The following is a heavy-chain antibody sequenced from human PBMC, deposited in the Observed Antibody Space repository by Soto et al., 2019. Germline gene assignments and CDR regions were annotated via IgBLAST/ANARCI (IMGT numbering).Heavy chain of an antibody. Sequence: SETLSLTCAVSGYSISSGYYWGWIRQPPGKGLEWIGSIYHSGSTYYNPSLKSRVTISVDTSKNQFSLKLSSVTAADTAVYYCAREIVAGIFDYWGQGTLVTVSS. CDR2: IYHSGST. D-gene: IGHD6-25*01. CDR1: GYSISSGYY. CDR3: AREIVAGIFDY. V-gene: IGHV4-38-2*02. J-gene: IGHJ4*02.